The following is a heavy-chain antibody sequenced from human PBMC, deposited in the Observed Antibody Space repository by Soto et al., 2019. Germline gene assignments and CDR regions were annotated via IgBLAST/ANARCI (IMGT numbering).Heavy chain of an antibody. CDR1: GGSFSGYY. J-gene: IGHJ4*02. V-gene: IGHV4-34*01. D-gene: IGHD3-16*01. CDR2: INHSGST. Sequence: PSETLSLTCAVYGGSFSGYYWNWIRQPPGKGLEWIGEINHSGSTNYNPSLKSRVTISLDTSKNQFSLKLSSVTAADTAVYYCGRRGGNHAVTHFDYGGQGTLITVSS. CDR3: GRRGGNHAVTHFDY.